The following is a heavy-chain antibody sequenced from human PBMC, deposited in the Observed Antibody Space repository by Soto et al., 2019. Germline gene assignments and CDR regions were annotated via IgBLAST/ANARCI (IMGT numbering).Heavy chain of an antibody. J-gene: IGHJ1*01. D-gene: IGHD2-15*01. V-gene: IGHV3-30-3*01. CDR3: AREEEGSGHAVTFQH. CDR1: GFTFSRYV. Sequence: QVQLVESGCGVVHPGRSLRLSCTASGFTFSRYVRHWGRQAPGEGLEWVACISVYVSSTHYADYVKGRFTISRDNSKNTLYLQMDSLTAEETTVFSCAREEEGSGHAVTFQHWGQCTL. CDR2: ISVYVSST.